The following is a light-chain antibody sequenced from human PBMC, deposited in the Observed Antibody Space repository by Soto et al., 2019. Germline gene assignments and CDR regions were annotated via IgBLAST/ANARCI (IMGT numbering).Light chain of an antibody. CDR3: QQYESYPMT. CDR1: QSISSW. Sequence: DSQMTQYPSTLSASVGDRVTITCRASQSISSWLAWYQQKPGKAPKLLISKASTLHSGVPPRFSGSGSGTEFTLIISSLQPYDFATYYCQQYESYPMTFGGGTKVEIK. CDR2: KAS. V-gene: IGKV1-5*03. J-gene: IGKJ4*01.